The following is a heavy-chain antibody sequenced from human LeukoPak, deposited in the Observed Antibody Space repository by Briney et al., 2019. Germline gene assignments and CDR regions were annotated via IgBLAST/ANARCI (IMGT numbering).Heavy chain of an antibody. V-gene: IGHV3-23*01. CDR2: ISGSGGST. CDR3: AKEALAIVATRDFDY. D-gene: IGHD5-12*01. CDR1: GFTFSSYA. Sequence: AGGSLRLSCAASGFTFSSYAMSWVRQAPGKGLEWVSGISGSGGSTYYADSVKGRFTISRDNSKNTLYLQMNSLRAEDTAVYYCAKEALAIVATRDFDYWGQGTLVTVSS. J-gene: IGHJ4*02.